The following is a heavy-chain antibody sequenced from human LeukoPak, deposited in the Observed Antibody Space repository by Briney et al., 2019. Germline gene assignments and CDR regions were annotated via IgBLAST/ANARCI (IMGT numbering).Heavy chain of an antibody. D-gene: IGHD2-21*01. Sequence: GGSLRLSCAASGFTFSSYSMNWVRQAPGKGLEWVSSISSSSSYIYYADSVKGRFTISRDNAKNSLYLQTNSLRAEDTAVYYCARDRTNSRSFDYWGQGTLVTVSS. V-gene: IGHV3-21*01. CDR2: ISSSSSYI. CDR1: GFTFSSYS. CDR3: ARDRTNSRSFDY. J-gene: IGHJ4*02.